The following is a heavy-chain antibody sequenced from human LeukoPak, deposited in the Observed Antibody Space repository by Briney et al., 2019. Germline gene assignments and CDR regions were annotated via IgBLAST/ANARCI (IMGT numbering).Heavy chain of an antibody. J-gene: IGHJ6*03. CDR1: GYTFTGYY. Sequence: ASVKVSCKASGYTFTGYYMHWVRQAPGQGLEWMGWINPNSGGTNYAQKLQGRVTMARDTSISTAYMELSRLRSDDTAVYYCARDRSRNYYMDVWRKGTTATLSS. CDR2: INPNSGGT. V-gene: IGHV1-2*02. D-gene: IGHD1-7*01. CDR3: ARDRSRNYYMDV.